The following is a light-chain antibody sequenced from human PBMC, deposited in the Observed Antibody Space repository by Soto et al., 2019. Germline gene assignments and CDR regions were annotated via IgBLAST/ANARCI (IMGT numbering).Light chain of an antibody. J-gene: IGKJ2*01. CDR3: QQRSNWPYT. CDR2: DAS. Sequence: EIVLTQSPATLSLSPGERATLSCRASQSVSSYLAWYQQKPGQAPRLLIYDASNRATGIPARFSGSGSGTDFTLTISSREPEDFAVYYGQQRSNWPYTVGQGTKLESK. V-gene: IGKV3-11*01. CDR1: QSVSSY.